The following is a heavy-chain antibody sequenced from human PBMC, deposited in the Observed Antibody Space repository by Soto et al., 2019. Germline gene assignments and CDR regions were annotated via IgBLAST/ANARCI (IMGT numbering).Heavy chain of an antibody. CDR3: ARAVPYSVGARLDY. CDR2: ISVYDGKT. D-gene: IGHD1-26*01. CDR1: GYSFSNYG. V-gene: IGHV1-18*01. J-gene: IGHJ4*02. Sequence: QVQLLQSGAEVKKPGASVKVSCKVSGYSFSNYGITWVRQAPGQGLEWMGWISVYDGKTAYAQKVQDRVTVTIDPSTSTAYMELRSLRSDDTAVYHCARAVPYSVGARLDYWGQGTLVTVSS.